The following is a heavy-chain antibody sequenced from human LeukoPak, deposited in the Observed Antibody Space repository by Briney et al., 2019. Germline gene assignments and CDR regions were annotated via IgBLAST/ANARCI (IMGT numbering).Heavy chain of an antibody. CDR2: IIPILGIA. J-gene: IGHJ3*02. CDR1: GGTFSSDA. V-gene: IGHV1-69*04. Sequence: ASVKVSCKASGGTFSSDAISWVRQAPGQGLEWMGRIIPILGIANYAQKFQGRVTISADKSTSTAYMELRSLRSEDTAVYYCARDRDGSLTPDAFDIWGQGTMVTVSS. D-gene: IGHD3-10*01. CDR3: ARDRDGSLTPDAFDI.